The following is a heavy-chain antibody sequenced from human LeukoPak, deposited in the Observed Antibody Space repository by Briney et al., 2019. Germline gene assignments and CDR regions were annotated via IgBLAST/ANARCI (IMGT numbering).Heavy chain of an antibody. CDR1: GGTFSSYA. V-gene: IGHV1-69*04. J-gene: IGHJ4*02. CDR2: IIPILGIA. CDR3: ARSYSYGSSYFDY. D-gene: IGHD5-18*01. Sequence: SVKVSCKASGGTFSSYAISWVRQAPGQGLEWMGRIIPILGIANYAQKFQGRVTITADKSTSTAYMELSSLRSEHTAVYYCARSYSYGSSYFDYWGQGTLVTVSS.